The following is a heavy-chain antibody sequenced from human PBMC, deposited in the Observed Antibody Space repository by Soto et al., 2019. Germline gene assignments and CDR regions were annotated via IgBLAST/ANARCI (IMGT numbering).Heavy chain of an antibody. D-gene: IGHD1-1*01. CDR2: ISAYNGNT. CDR1: GYTFTSYG. J-gene: IGHJ5*02. Sequence: QVQLVQSGAEVKKPGASVKVSCKASGYTFTSYGISWVRQAPGQGLEWMGRISAYNGNTNYAQKLQGRVTMTKATSRSTAYMEVRGLRSDDTAVYYCARVGFWYNWNVTPLRWFDPWGQGTLVTVSS. CDR3: ARVGFWYNWNVTPLRWFDP. V-gene: IGHV1-18*01.